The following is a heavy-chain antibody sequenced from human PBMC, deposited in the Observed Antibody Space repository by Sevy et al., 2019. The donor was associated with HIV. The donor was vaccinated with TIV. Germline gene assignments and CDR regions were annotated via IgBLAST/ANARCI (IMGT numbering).Heavy chain of an antibody. D-gene: IGHD3-3*01. V-gene: IGHV4-39*01. Sequence: SETLSLTCTVSGDSISSQSYYWAWLRQSPGKGLEWIASIYYRGSSYYNLSLRGRVTISVDTAKEQISLKLSCVTAADTAVYFCARQVTLSGVIINHFDYWGQGTLVTVSS. J-gene: IGHJ4*02. CDR2: IYYRGSS. CDR3: ARQVTLSGVIINHFDY. CDR1: GDSISSQSYY.